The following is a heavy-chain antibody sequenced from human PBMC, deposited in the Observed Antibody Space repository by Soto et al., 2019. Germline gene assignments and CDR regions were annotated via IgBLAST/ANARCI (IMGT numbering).Heavy chain of an antibody. Sequence: SATLSLTCAFYGWSFSGYYWSWIRQPPGKGLEWIGEINHSGSTNYNPSLKSRVTISVDTSKNQFSLKLSSVTAADTAVYYCARRLGTGDYRIMPHLDDWGQGNLVTVSP. CDR3: ARRLGTGDYRIMPHLDD. D-gene: IGHD3-9*01. CDR2: INHSGST. J-gene: IGHJ4*02. CDR1: GWSFSGYY. V-gene: IGHV4-34*01.